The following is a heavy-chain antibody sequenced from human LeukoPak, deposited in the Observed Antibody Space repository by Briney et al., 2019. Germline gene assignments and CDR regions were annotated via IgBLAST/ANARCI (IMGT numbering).Heavy chain of an antibody. D-gene: IGHD6-6*01. CDR2: IYYSGST. CDR3: ARVGLVGGLIDY. Sequence: SETLSLTCTVSGGSISSYYWSWLRQPPGKGLEWIGYIYYSGSTNYNPSLKSRVTISVDTSKNQFSLKLSSVTAADTAVYYCARVGLVGGLIDYWGQGTLVTVSS. J-gene: IGHJ4*02. CDR1: GGSISSYY. V-gene: IGHV4-59*01.